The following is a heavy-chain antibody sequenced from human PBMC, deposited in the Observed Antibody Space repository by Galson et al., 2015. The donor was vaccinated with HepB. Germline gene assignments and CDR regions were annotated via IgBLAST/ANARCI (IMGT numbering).Heavy chain of an antibody. V-gene: IGHV4-61*01. Sequence: ETLSLTCTVSGGSVSSGSYYWSWIRQPPGKGLEWIGYVYYTGSTNYNASLKSRVTISVDTSKNQFSLKMRSVTAADTAVYYCARQLYYDTLTASPAYYFDSWGQGTLVTVSS. J-gene: IGHJ4*02. CDR2: VYYTGST. D-gene: IGHD3-9*01. CDR3: ARQLYYDTLTASPAYYFDS. CDR1: GGSVSSGSYY.